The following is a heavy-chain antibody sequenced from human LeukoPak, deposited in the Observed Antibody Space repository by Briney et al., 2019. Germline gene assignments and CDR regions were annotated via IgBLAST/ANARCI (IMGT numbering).Heavy chain of an antibody. CDR1: GGSISSSSF. D-gene: IGHD2-2*01. CDR2: IFYSGST. V-gene: IGHV4-39*01. CDR3: ARRGITYSTSYFDS. Sequence: SETLSLTCTVSGGSISSSSFWGWIRRPPGKGLEWIGHIFYSGSTYYNPSLRSRVTLSVDTSDNQFSLKLSSVTATDTAIYYCARRGITYSTSYFDSWGQGVLVTVSP. J-gene: IGHJ4*02.